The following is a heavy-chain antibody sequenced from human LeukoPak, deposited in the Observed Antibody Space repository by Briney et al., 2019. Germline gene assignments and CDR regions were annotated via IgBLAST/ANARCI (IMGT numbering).Heavy chain of an antibody. V-gene: IGHV1-2*02. CDR2: INPNSGGT. CDR3: ARDSCSSTSCLSIDDY. Sequence: ASVKVSCKPSGSTFIAYYMHWVRQAPGQGPEWMGWINPNSGGTNYAQKFQGRVTMTRDTSISTVYMELSRLRSDDTAVYYCARDSCSSTSCLSIDDYWGQGTLVTVSS. J-gene: IGHJ4*02. CDR1: GSTFIAYY. D-gene: IGHD2-2*01.